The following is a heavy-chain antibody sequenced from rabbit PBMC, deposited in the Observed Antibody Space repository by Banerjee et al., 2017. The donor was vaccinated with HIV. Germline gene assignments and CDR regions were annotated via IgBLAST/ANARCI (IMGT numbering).Heavy chain of an antibody. CDR1: GIDFSSGYD. J-gene: IGHJ4*01. D-gene: IGHD6-1*01. V-gene: IGHV1S40*01. CDR3: ARDGAGYAGYGYAHL. Sequence: QSLEESGGDLVQPEGSLTLTCTASGIDFSSGYDMCWVRQAPGKGLEWIGCIYAGSSDSTYYASWAKGRFTISSTSSSTVTLQMTSLTAADTATYFCARDGAGYAGYGYAHLWGQGTLVTVS. CDR2: IYAGSSDST.